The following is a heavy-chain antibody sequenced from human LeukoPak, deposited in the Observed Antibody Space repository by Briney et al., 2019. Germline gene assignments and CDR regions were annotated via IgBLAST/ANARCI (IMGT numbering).Heavy chain of an antibody. CDR3: ARDPGGGSGSPDAFDI. V-gene: IGHV1-18*01. Sequence: ASVKVSCKASGYTFTSYGISWVRQAPEQGLGWMGWISAYNGNTNYAQKLQGRVTMTTDTSTSTAYMELRSLRSDDTAVYYCARDPGGGSGSPDAFDIWGQGTMVTVSS. D-gene: IGHD3-22*01. J-gene: IGHJ3*02. CDR1: GYTFTSYG. CDR2: ISAYNGNT.